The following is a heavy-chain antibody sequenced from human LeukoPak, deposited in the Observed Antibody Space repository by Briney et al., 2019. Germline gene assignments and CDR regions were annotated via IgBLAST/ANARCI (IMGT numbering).Heavy chain of an antibody. V-gene: IGHV3-30-3*01. J-gene: IGHJ4*02. CDR1: GFTFSSYA. Sequence: PGRSLRLSCAASGFTFSSYAMLWVREAPGQGLERVAVISYDGSNKYYADSVKGRFTISRDNSKNTLYLQMNSLRAEDTGVYYCPRERYYYGSSGSYYFDYWGQGTLVTVSS. CDR3: PRERYYYGSSGSYYFDY. D-gene: IGHD3-22*01. CDR2: ISYDGSNK.